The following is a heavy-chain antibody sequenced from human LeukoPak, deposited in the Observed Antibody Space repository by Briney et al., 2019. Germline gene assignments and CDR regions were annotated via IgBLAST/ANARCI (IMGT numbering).Heavy chain of an antibody. Sequence: GGSLRLSCAASGLTFSSYEMNWVRQAPGKGLEWVSYISSSGSTIYYADSVKGRFTISRDNAKNSLYLQMNSLRAEDTAVYYCAREVRVWFGEFGAFDIWGQGTMVTVSS. CDR2: ISSSGSTI. CDR1: GLTFSSYE. V-gene: IGHV3-48*03. J-gene: IGHJ3*02. CDR3: AREVRVWFGEFGAFDI. D-gene: IGHD3-10*01.